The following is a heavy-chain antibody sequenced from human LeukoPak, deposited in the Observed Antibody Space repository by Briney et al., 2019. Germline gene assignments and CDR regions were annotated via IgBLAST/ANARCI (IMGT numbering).Heavy chain of an antibody. CDR2: IYHSGST. D-gene: IGHD2-2*02. CDR1: GGSISSGGYS. V-gene: IGHV4-30-2*01. J-gene: IGHJ6*02. Sequence: PSQTLSLTCAVSGGSISSGGYSWSWIRQPPGKGLEWIGYIYHSGSTYYNPSLKSRVTISVDRSKNQFSLKLSSVTAADTAVYYCARAHFSWPAAIDPYLVYGMDVWGQGTTVTVSS. CDR3: ARAHFSWPAAIDPYLVYGMDV.